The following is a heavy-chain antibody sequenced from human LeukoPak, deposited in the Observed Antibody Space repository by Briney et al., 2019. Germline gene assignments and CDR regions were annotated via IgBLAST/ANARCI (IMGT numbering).Heavy chain of an antibody. D-gene: IGHD3-22*01. V-gene: IGHV1-2*02. J-gene: IGHJ5*02. CDR3: ARDQPDYYYDSSGYYSDWFDP. CDR1: GYTFTGYY. Sequence: ASVKVSCKASGYTFTGYYMHWVRLAPGQGLEWMGWINPNSGGTNYAQKFQGRVTMTRDTSISTAYMELSRLRSDDTAVYCCARDQPDYYYDSSGYYSDWFDPWGQGTLVTVSS. CDR2: INPNSGGT.